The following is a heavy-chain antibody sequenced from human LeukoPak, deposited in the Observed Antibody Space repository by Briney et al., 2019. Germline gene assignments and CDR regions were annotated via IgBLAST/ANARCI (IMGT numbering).Heavy chain of an antibody. D-gene: IGHD3-22*01. CDR1: GASISSTGYY. CDR3: AGYYHDSSGYLG. V-gene: IGHV4-39*01. J-gene: IGHJ4*02. CDR2: ISYSGST. Sequence: SGTLSLTCTVSGASISSTGYYWGWIRQPPGKGLEWIGSISYSGSTYYNPSLKSRVTISVDTSKNQFSVKLTSVTAADTALYYCAGYYHDSSGYLGCGQGTLVTVSS.